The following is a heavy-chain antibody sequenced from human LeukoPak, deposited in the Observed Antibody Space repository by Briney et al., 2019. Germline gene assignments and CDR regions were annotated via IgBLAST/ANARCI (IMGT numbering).Heavy chain of an antibody. V-gene: IGHV3-23*01. Sequence: GGSLRLSCAASRFTFSSSAMSWVRQTPGKGLEWVSSITGNGATTYYPDSVKGRFTISRDNSKNTLSLQMNSLRAEDTAIYYCAKGAEIDLWGQGTLVTVSS. D-gene: IGHD3-16*01. J-gene: IGHJ5*02. CDR1: RFTFSSSA. CDR2: ITGNGATT. CDR3: AKGAEIDL.